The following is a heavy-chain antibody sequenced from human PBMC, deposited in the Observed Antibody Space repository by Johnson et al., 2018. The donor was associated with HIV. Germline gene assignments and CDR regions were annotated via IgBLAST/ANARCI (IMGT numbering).Heavy chain of an antibody. Sequence: QMQLVESGGGVVQPGRSLRLACPVSGFIFTNFAMNWVRQAPGKGLEWVAVVSYDGSTEFYADSVKGRFTISRDNSKNTLFLQMNGLRPEDTAVYYCARGQGFWAFDIWGQGTMVTVSS. CDR1: GFIFTNFA. J-gene: IGHJ3*02. CDR3: ARGQGFWAFDI. CDR2: VSYDGSTE. V-gene: IGHV3-30*04. D-gene: IGHD3-3*01.